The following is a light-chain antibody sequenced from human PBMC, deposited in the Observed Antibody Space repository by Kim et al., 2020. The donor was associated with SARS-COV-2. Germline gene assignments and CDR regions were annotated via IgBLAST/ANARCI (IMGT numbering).Light chain of an antibody. V-gene: IGKV3-20*01. CDR3: HQYGSTPPLT. J-gene: IGKJ4*01. CDR1: QRVSANY. Sequence: GEEATLTARASQRVSANYLVWYEHKPGQAPRLLIYRASDSATGIPDRFIGSGSGTDVTLTITRLEPEDFAVYYCHQYGSTPPLTFGGGTKVDIK. CDR2: RAS.